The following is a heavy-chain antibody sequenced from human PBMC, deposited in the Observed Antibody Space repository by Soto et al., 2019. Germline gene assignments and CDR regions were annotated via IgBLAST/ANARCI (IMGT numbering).Heavy chain of an antibody. CDR3: ARAIRGYSSSWYFDY. J-gene: IGHJ4*02. D-gene: IGHD6-13*01. CDR2: IWYDGSNK. Sequence: QVQLVESGGGVVQPGRSLRLSCAASGFTFSSYGMHWVRQAPGKGLEWVAVIWYDGSNKYYADSVKGRFTISRDNSKNALSLQMTSLRAEDTAVYYCARAIRGYSSSWYFDYWGQGTLVTVSS. V-gene: IGHV3-33*01. CDR1: GFTFSSYG.